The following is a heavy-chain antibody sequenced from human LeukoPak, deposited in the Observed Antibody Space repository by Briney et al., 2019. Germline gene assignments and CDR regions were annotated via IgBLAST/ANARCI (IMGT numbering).Heavy chain of an antibody. CDR3: ARASEGNYYGMDV. D-gene: IGHD1-14*01. J-gene: IGHJ6*02. CDR2: ISYDGSNK. CDR1: GFTFSSYA. V-gene: IGHV3-30-3*01. Sequence: GGSLRLSCAASGFTFSSYAMHWVRQAPGKGLEWVAVISYDGSNKYYADSVKGRFTISRDNSKNTLYPQMNSLRAEDTAVYYCARASEGNYYGMDVWGQGTTVTVSS.